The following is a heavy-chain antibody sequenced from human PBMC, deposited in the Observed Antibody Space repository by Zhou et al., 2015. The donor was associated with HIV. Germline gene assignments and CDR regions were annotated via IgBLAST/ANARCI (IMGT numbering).Heavy chain of an antibody. J-gene: IGHJ4*02. V-gene: IGHV1-18*01. D-gene: IGHD6-25*01. CDR1: GGTFSSYA. CDR3: ARDDQGGLRLGYFDY. CDR2: INPYKSNT. Sequence: QVQLVQSGAEVKKPGSSVKVSCKASGGTFSSYAISWVRQAPGQGLEWMGWINPYKSNTNYVQKLQGRVTMTTDTSTSTAYMELRSLRSDDTAVYYCARDDQGGLRLGYFDYWGQGTLVTVSS.